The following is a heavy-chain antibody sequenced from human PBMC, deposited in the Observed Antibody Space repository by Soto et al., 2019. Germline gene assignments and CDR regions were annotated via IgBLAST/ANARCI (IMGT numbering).Heavy chain of an antibody. CDR1: GYSFTSYW. D-gene: IGHD5-18*01. CDR3: ASVGYSYGYDSDYYYYGMDV. Sequence: GESLKISCKGSGYSFTSYWISWVRQMPGKGLEWMGRIDPSDSYTNYSPSFQGHVTISADKSISTAYLQWSSLKASDTAMYYCASVGYSYGYDSDYYYYGMDVWGQGTTVTVSS. J-gene: IGHJ6*02. CDR2: IDPSDSYT. V-gene: IGHV5-10-1*01.